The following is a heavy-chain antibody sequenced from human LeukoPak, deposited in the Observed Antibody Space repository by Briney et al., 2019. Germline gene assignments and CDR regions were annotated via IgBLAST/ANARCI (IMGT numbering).Heavy chain of an antibody. Sequence: SETLSLTCTVSGGSISSGGSYWSWIRQHPGKGLEWIGYIYYSGSTYYNPSLKSRVTISVDTSKNQFSLKLSSATAADTAVYYCARAKEMATFDYWGQGTLVTVSS. J-gene: IGHJ4*02. V-gene: IGHV4-31*03. CDR1: GGSISSGGSY. D-gene: IGHD5-24*01. CDR2: IYYSGST. CDR3: ARAKEMATFDY.